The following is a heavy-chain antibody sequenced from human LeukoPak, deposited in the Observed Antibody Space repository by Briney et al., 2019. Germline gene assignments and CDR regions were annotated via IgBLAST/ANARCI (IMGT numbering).Heavy chain of an antibody. CDR3: AKGPQLYSGYHPDY. Sequence: PGGSLRLSCAASGFTFSSHSMSWVRQAPGKGLEWVANVKEDGSEENYVDSVKGRFTISRDFSKNMVHLHMNSLRVEDTAIYYCAKGPQLYSGYHPDYWGQGTLVTVSS. CDR1: GFTFSSHS. V-gene: IGHV3-7*03. D-gene: IGHD5-12*01. CDR2: VKEDGSEE. J-gene: IGHJ4*02.